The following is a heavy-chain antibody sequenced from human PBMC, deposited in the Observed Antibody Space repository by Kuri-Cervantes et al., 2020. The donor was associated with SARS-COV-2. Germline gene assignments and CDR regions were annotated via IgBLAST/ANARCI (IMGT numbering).Heavy chain of an antibody. J-gene: IGHJ3*02. D-gene: IGHD3-3*01. CDR1: GYIFTDYY. CDR3: ARQNWVEWLLSDDAFDI. V-gene: IGHV1-2*02. Sequence: ASVKVSCKASGYIFTDYYIHWVRQAPGQGLEWMGWINPRNGATNLAQKFQDRVTMTGDTSINTASMELSRLRSDDTAVYYCARQNWVEWLLSDDAFDIWGQGTMVTVSS. CDR2: INPRNGAT.